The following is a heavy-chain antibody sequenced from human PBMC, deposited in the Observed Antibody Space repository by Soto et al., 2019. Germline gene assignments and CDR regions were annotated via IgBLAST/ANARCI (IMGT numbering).Heavy chain of an antibody. D-gene: IGHD3-9*01. V-gene: IGHV4-38-2*02. CDR3: ARTYDILTGPIDY. Sequence: SETLSLTCTVSGYSISSGYYWGWIRQPPGKGLEWIGSIYHSGSTYYNPSLKSRVTISVDTSKNQFSLKLSSVTAADTAVYYCARTYDILTGPIDYWGQGTLVTVSS. J-gene: IGHJ4*02. CDR1: GYSISSGYY. CDR2: IYHSGST.